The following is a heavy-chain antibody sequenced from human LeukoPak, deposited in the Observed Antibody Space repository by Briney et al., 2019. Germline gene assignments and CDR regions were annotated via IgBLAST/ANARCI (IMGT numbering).Heavy chain of an antibody. J-gene: IGHJ4*02. Sequence: GGSLRLSCAASGFTFSSYAMHWVRQAPGKGLEWVAVISYDGSNKYYADSVKGRFTISRDNAKNTVYLQMNSLRAEDTAVYYCVSFYETYWGRGTLVTVSS. D-gene: IGHD2/OR15-2a*01. CDR1: GFTFSSYA. V-gene: IGHV3-30-3*01. CDR3: VSFYETY. CDR2: ISYDGSNK.